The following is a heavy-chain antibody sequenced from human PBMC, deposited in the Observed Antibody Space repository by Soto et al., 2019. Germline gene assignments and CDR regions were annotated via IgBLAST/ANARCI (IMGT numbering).Heavy chain of an antibody. CDR2: INGDNGNI. CDR1: GYIFTSYG. Sequence: QVQLVQSGGDVKKPGASVKVSCWASGYIFTSYGISWVRQAPGQGLEWMGWINGDNGNINYAQNLQGRLTMTRDTSTSTVDMELRSLRSDDTAVYYCARDPSTGLFDYGGQGTRFTVSS. CDR3: ARDPSTGLFDY. J-gene: IGHJ4*02. D-gene: IGHD4-17*01. V-gene: IGHV1-18*04.